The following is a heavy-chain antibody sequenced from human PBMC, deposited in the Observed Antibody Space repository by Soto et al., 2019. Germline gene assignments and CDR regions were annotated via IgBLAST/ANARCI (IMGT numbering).Heavy chain of an antibody. CDR1: ECTSSNYA. CDR3: ARGPYYDILTGYSIDY. D-gene: IGHD3-9*01. J-gene: IGHJ4*02. CDR2: ISYDGSNK. Sequence: GLPMRVSCGASECTSSNYAMRWISKAQGKGLEWVAVISYDGSNKYYADSVKGRFTISRDNSKNTLYLQMNSLRAEDTAVYYCARGPYYDILTGYSIDYWGQGTLVTVSS. V-gene: IGHV3-30-3*01.